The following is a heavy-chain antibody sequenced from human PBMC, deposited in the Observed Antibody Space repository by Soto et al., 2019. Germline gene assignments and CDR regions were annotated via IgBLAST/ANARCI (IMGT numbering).Heavy chain of an antibody. CDR3: AREYSNYYYYYYMDV. CDR2: IYHSGST. CDR1: SGSISSSNW. Sequence: PSETLSLTCAVSSGSISSSNWWSWVRQPPGKGLEWIGEIYHSGSTNYNPSLKSRVTISVDKSKNQFSLKLSSVTAADTAVYYCAREYSNYYYYYYMDVSGKGTTVTVSS. V-gene: IGHV4-4*02. J-gene: IGHJ6*03. D-gene: IGHD4-4*01.